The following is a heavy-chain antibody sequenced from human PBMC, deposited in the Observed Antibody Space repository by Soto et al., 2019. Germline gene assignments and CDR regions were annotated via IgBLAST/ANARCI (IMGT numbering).Heavy chain of an antibody. V-gene: IGHV4-30-4*08. CDR2: IYYSGST. J-gene: IGHJ4*02. Sequence: SETLSLTCTVSGGSISSGGYYWSWIRQHPGKGLEWIGYIYYSGSTNYNPSLKSRVTISVDTSKNQFSLNVSSVTAADTAVYYCARVAGVAYCGGDCYHFDYWGQGTLVTVSS. CDR1: GGSISSGGYY. CDR3: ARVAGVAYCGGDCYHFDY. D-gene: IGHD2-21*02.